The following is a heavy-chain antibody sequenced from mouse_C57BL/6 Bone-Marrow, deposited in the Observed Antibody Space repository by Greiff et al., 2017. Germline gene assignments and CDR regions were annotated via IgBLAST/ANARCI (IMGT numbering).Heavy chain of an antibody. D-gene: IGHD2-4*01. Sequence: DVHLVESGEGLVKPGGSLKLSCAASGFTFSSYAMSWVRQTPEKRLEWVAYISSGGDYIYYADTVKGRFTISRDNARNTLYLQMSSLKSEDTAMYYGTRGRGYDYDAAWFAYWGQGTLVTVSA. CDR1: GFTFSSYA. V-gene: IGHV5-9-1*02. J-gene: IGHJ3*01. CDR3: TRGRGYDYDAAWFAY. CDR2: ISSGGDYI.